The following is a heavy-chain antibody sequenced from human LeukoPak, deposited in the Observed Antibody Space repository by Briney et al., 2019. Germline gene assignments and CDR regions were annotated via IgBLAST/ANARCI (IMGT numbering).Heavy chain of an antibody. J-gene: IGHJ4*02. CDR1: GFTFSSYW. V-gene: IGHV3-7*01. CDR3: ARAPQLWSSVVGATMGDY. D-gene: IGHD1-26*01. Sequence: GGSLRLSCAASGFTFSSYWMSWVRQAPGKGLEWVANIKQDGSEKYYVDSVKGRFTISRDNAKNSLYLQMNSLRAEDTAVYYCARAPQLWSSVVGATMGDYWGQGTLVTVSS. CDR2: IKQDGSEK.